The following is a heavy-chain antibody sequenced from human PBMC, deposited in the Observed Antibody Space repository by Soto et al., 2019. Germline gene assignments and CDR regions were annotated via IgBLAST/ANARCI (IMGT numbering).Heavy chain of an antibody. Sequence: AGGSMRVWRGAAGGTCSSYAMHWVSQDTGKGLEWVAVISYDGSNKYYADSVKGRFTISRDNSKNTLYLQMNSLRAEDTAVYYCAREDMQQGHNWFDPWGQGTLVTVSS. CDR2: ISYDGSNK. V-gene: IGHV3-30-3*01. CDR1: GGTCSSYA. D-gene: IGHD6-13*01. CDR3: AREDMQQGHNWFDP. J-gene: IGHJ5*02.